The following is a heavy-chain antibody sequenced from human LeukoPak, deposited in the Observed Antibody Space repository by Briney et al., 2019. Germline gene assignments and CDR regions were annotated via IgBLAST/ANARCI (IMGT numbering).Heavy chain of an antibody. CDR1: GYSISSGDY. CDR3: ARNSKGPWGKYRLDY. J-gene: IGHJ4*02. CDR2: IYHSDNS. D-gene: IGHD3-16*02. V-gene: IGHV4-38-2*02. Sequence: SETLSLTCSVSGYSISSGDYWGWIRQPPGKGLEWIGSIYHSDNSYYNPSLESRVTISVDPSKNQFSLSLSSVTAADTAMYFCARNSKGPWGKYRLDYWGQGALVTVSS.